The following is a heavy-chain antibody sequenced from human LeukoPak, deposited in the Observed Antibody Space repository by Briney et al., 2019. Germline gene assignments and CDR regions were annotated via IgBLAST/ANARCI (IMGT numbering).Heavy chain of an antibody. CDR2: INHSGST. D-gene: IGHD6-13*01. CDR3: ARGESSSWSPYYYYYGMDV. CDR1: GGSLSGYY. V-gene: IGHV4-34*01. Sequence: SETLSLTCAVYGGSLSGYYWSWIRQPPGKGLEWIGEINHSGSTNYNPSLKSRVTISVDTSKNQFSLKLSSVTAADTAVYYCARGESSSWSPYYYYYGMDVWGKGTTVTVSS. J-gene: IGHJ6*04.